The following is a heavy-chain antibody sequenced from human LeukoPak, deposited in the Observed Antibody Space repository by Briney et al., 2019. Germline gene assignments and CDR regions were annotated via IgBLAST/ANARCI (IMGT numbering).Heavy chain of an antibody. CDR3: ANRIAAADWRYGMDV. CDR1: GGTFTSYA. D-gene: IGHD6-13*01. CDR2: TIPILSIA. V-gene: IGHV1-69*04. Sequence: SVKVSCTASGGTFTSYAISWVRQAPGQGLEWKGRTIPILSIANYAQKFQGRVTITADTTTSTAYMELSSLRSEDTAVYYCANRIAAADWRYGMDVWGQGTTVTVSS. J-gene: IGHJ6*02.